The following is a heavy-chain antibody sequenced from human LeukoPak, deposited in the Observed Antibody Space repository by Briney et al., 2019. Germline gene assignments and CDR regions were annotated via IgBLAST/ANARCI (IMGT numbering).Heavy chain of an antibody. CDR2: ISYDGSNK. Sequence: GGSLRLSCAASGFTFSSYAMHWVRQAPGKGLEWVAVISYDGSNKYYADSVKGRFTISRDNSKNTLYLQMNSLRAEDTAVYYCARTRRDGHNLPDYWGQGTLVTVSS. J-gene: IGHJ4*02. CDR3: ARTRRDGHNLPDY. CDR1: GFTFSSYA. D-gene: IGHD5-24*01. V-gene: IGHV3-30-3*01.